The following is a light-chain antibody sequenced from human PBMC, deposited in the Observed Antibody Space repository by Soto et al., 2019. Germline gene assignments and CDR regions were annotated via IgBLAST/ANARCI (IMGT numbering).Light chain of an antibody. CDR3: QQYNNWPPWT. J-gene: IGKJ1*01. CDR1: QSVSSN. Sequence: EMVMTQSPATLSVSPGERATLSCRASQSVSSNLAWYQQKPGQAPRLLIYGASTRATCIPARLSGSGSGTEFTLTISSLQSEDFAVYYCQQYNNWPPWTFGQGTKVDIK. CDR2: GAS. V-gene: IGKV3-15*01.